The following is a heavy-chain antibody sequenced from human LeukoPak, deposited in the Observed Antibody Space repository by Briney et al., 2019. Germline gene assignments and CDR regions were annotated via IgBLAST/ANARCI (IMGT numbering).Heavy chain of an antibody. J-gene: IGHJ3*01. CDR2: VHHSGIT. CDR1: GGFISSGGYY. CDR3: ARNPPNYYDSSGRMGAFDV. Sequence: SETLSLTCVVSGGFISSGGYYWGWIRHPPEKGLEWIGSVHHSGITYYNTSLKSRVTISVDKSKDQFSLELTSVTAADTAVYYCARNPPNYYDSSGRMGAFDVWGQGTMVTVSS. D-gene: IGHD3-22*01. V-gene: IGHV4-39*01.